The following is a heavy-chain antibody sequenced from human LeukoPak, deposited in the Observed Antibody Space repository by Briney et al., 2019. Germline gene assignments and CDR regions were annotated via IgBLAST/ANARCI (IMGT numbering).Heavy chain of an antibody. D-gene: IGHD4-17*01. Sequence: PGGSLRLSCAASGFTFSDYALIWVRQAPGKGLEWISAIGGTGNTYYADSVKGRFTNFRDNSKNTVYLQMNSLRAEDTALYYCGKDPNGDYVGAFDFWGQGTMVTVSS. CDR1: GFTFSDYA. J-gene: IGHJ3*01. V-gene: IGHV3-23*01. CDR2: IGGTGNT. CDR3: GKDPNGDYVGAFDF.